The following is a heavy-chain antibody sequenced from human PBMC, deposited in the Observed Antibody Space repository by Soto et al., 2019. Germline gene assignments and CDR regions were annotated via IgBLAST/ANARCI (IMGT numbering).Heavy chain of an antibody. D-gene: IGHD6-19*01. J-gene: IGHJ5*02. CDR3: AKDADSSGWYPGPRYNWFDP. Sequence: GGSLRLSCAASGFTFSSYAMSWVRQAPGQGLEWVSAISGSGGSTYYADSVKGRFTIARNNSKNTRYLQMNRLRAEDTAVYYCAKDADSSGWYPGPRYNWFDPWGQGTLVTVSS. CDR1: GFTFSSYA. CDR2: ISGSGGST. V-gene: IGHV3-23*01.